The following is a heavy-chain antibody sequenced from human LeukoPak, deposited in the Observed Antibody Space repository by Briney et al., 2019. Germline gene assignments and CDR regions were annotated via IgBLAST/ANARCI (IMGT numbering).Heavy chain of an antibody. Sequence: SETLSLTCTVSGGSISSHYWAWIRQPPGKGLEWIGYISYTGTTNYNPSLKSRVTISVDTSKNQFSLKLRSVTAADTAVYYCAREGYSSNWYDYWGQGILVTVSS. D-gene: IGHD6-13*01. J-gene: IGHJ5*01. CDR1: GGSISSHY. V-gene: IGHV4-59*11. CDR3: AREGYSSNWYDY. CDR2: ISYTGTT.